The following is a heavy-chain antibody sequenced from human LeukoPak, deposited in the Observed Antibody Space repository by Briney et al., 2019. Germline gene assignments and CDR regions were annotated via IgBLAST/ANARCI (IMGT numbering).Heavy chain of an antibody. J-gene: IGHJ4*02. CDR2: IYPGDSDT. Sequence: GESLKISWKGSGFSFTNYWIGWMRQMPGKGLEWMGIIYPGDSDTRYSPSFQGQVTISADKSISTAYLQWSSLKASDTAMYYCARHSTISPADYWGQGTLVTVSS. V-gene: IGHV5-51*01. CDR1: GFSFTNYW. CDR3: ARHSTISPADY. D-gene: IGHD2/OR15-2a*01.